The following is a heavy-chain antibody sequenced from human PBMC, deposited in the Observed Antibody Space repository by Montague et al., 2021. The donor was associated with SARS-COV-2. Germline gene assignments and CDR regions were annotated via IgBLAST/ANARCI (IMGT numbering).Heavy chain of an antibody. D-gene: IGHD6-13*01. J-gene: IGHJ4*02. CDR3: ARHWGIAAAGN. CDR1: GGSFSSDNYF. Sequence: SETLSLTCTVSGGSFSSDNYFWGWIRQPPGKGLEWIGSIYYSGGTFYNPSLKSRVTISLDTAKNQFSLKMTSVTAADTAVYYCARHWGIAAAGNWGQGTLVTVSS. V-gene: IGHV4-39*01. CDR2: IYYSGGT.